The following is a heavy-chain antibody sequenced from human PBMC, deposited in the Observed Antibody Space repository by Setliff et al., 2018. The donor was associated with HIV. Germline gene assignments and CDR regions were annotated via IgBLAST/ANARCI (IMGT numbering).Heavy chain of an antibody. D-gene: IGHD3-10*01. CDR3: ARNHLNHASGNTKTSGAYYFDS. CDR2: IYPDDSDA. J-gene: IGHJ4*02. V-gene: IGHV5-51*01. Sequence: GESLKISCKGSGYSFSTYWIAWVRQMPGRGLEVMGLIYPDDSDARYNPSFQGQVTISADKSISTAYLQWSSLKASDSAIFYCARNHLNHASGNTKTSGAYYFDSWGQGTLVTVSS. CDR1: GYSFSTYW.